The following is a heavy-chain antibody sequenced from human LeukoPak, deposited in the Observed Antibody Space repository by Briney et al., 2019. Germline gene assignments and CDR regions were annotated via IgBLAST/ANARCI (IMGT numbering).Heavy chain of an antibody. Sequence: GESLKISCKGSGYRFTSHWIGWVRQMPGKGLEWMGIISPGDSDTRYSPSFQGQVTISADKSISTAYLQWSSLKASDTAMYYCARCRARGASTWFDPWGQGTLVTVSS. D-gene: IGHD1-26*01. J-gene: IGHJ5*02. CDR2: ISPGDSDT. CDR3: ARCRARGASTWFDP. CDR1: GYRFTSHW. V-gene: IGHV5-51*01.